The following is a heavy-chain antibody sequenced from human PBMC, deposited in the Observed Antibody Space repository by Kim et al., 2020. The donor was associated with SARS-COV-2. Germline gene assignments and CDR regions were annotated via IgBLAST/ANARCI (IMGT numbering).Heavy chain of an antibody. CDR2: ISWNSGSI. J-gene: IGHJ6*02. D-gene: IGHD3-10*01. CDR1: GFTFDDYA. V-gene: IGHV3-9*01. Sequence: GGSLRLSCAASGFTFDDYAMHWVRQAPGKGLEWVSGISWNSGSIGYADSVKGRFTISRDNAKNSLYLQMNSLRAEDTALYYCAKDIGPTYYYGSGSLRNYYYGMDVWGQGTTVTVSS. CDR3: AKDIGPTYYYGSGSLRNYYYGMDV.